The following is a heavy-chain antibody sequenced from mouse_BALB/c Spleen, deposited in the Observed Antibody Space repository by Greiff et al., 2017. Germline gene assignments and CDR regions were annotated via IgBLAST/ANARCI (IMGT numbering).Heavy chain of an antibody. D-gene: IGHD3-2*01. V-gene: IGHV5-6-4*01. J-gene: IGHJ3*01. CDR3: TREDSAGPFAY. CDR2: ISSGGSYT. CDR1: GFTFSSYT. Sequence: EVKLMESGGGLVKPGGSLKLSCAASGFTFSSYTMSWVRQTPEKRLEWFATISSGGSYTYYPDSVTVRFTISRDNAKNTLYLQMSSLKSEDTAMYYCTREDSAGPFAYWGQGTLVTVAA.